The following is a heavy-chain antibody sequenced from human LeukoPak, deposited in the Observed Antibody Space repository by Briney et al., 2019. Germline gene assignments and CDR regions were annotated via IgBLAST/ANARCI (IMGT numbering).Heavy chain of an antibody. CDR2: ISYDGSNK. CDR1: GFTFSSYG. Sequence: GGSLRLSCAASGFTFSSYGMHWVRQAPGKGLEWVAVISYDGSNKYYADPVKGRFTISRDNSKNTLYLQMNSLRAEDTAVYYCAKDRLYYYGSGEIYWGQGTLVTVSS. J-gene: IGHJ4*02. V-gene: IGHV3-30*18. D-gene: IGHD3-10*01. CDR3: AKDRLYYYGSGEIY.